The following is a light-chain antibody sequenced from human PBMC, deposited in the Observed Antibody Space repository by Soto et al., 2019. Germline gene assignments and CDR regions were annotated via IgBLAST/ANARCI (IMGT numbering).Light chain of an antibody. CDR3: SSFASSRTEV. J-gene: IGLJ1*01. CDR2: DVS. V-gene: IGLV2-14*03. Sequence: QSVLTQPASVSGSPGQSITISCTGTSSDVGGYNYVSWYQHHPGKAPKLIIYDVSNRPSGVSNRFSGSKSGNTASLSISGLQAEDEADYYCSSFASSRTEVFGTGTKVPS. CDR1: SSDVGGYNY.